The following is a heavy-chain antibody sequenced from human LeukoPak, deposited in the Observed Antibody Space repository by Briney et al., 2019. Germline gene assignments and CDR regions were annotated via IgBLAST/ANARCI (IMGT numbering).Heavy chain of an antibody. CDR1: GYTFTSYG. CDR3: AREYSSSSWYPLDY. V-gene: IGHV1-3*01. D-gene: IGHD6-13*01. Sequence: ASVKVSCKASGYTFTSYGISWVRQAPGQRLEWMGWINAGNGNTKYSQKFQGRVTITRDTSASTAYMELSSLRSEDTAVYYCAREYSSSSWYPLDYWGQGTLVTVSS. CDR2: INAGNGNT. J-gene: IGHJ4*02.